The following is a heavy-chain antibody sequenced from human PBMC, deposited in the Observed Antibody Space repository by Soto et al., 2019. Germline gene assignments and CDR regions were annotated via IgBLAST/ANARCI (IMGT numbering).Heavy chain of an antibody. J-gene: IGHJ4*02. D-gene: IGHD3-22*01. V-gene: IGHV1-24*01. Sequence: ASVKVSCKVSGYTLTELSMHWVRQAPGKGLEWMGGFDPEDGETIYAQKFQGRVTMTEDTSTDTAYMELSSLRSEDTAVYYCATSNYYDSSGYLEYFDYWGQGTLVTVSS. CDR2: FDPEDGET. CDR3: ATSNYYDSSGYLEYFDY. CDR1: GYTLTELS.